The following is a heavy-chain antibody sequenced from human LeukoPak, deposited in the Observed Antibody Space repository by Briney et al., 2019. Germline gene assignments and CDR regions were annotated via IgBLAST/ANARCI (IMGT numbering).Heavy chain of an antibody. CDR3: ARDGGSYGY. CDR1: GFTFSSYG. J-gene: IGHJ4*02. D-gene: IGHD1-26*01. CDR2: ISSSSSTI. V-gene: IGHV3-48*01. Sequence: GGSLRLSCAASGFTFSSYGMTWVRQAPGKGLEWVSYISSSSSTIYYADSVKGRFTISRDNAENSLYLQLNSLRAEDTAVYYCARDGGSYGYWGQGTLVTVSS.